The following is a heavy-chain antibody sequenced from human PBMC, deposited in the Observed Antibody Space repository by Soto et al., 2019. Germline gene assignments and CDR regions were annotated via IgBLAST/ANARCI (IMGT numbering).Heavy chain of an antibody. Sequence: PSETLSLTCTVSGGSISDSSYYWGWIRQPPGKGLEWIANIYYSGKTYHNPSLKSRVTISIDTSKNQFSLKLSSVTAADTAVYYCVRSLIIAGAGGWFDPWGQGTLVTVSS. D-gene: IGHD6-13*01. V-gene: IGHV4-39*01. CDR3: VRSLIIAGAGGWFDP. CDR2: IYYSGKT. CDR1: GGSISDSSYY. J-gene: IGHJ5*02.